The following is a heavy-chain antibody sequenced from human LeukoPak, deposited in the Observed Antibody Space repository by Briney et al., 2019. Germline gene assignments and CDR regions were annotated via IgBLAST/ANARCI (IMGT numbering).Heavy chain of an antibody. CDR2: IYYSGST. D-gene: IGHD5-18*01. CDR1: GGSISSGSYY. V-gene: IGHV4-39*07. Sequence: SETLSLACTVSGGSISSGSYYWGWIRQPPGKGLEWIGSIYYSGSTYYNPSLKSRVTISVDTSKNQFSLKLSSVTAADTAVYYCARVGYSYGKGNYYFDYWGQGTLVTVSS. CDR3: ARVGYSYGKGNYYFDY. J-gene: IGHJ4*02.